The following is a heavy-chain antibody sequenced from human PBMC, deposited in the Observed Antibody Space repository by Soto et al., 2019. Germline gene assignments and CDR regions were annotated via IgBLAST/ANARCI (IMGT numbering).Heavy chain of an antibody. CDR2: ISGSGGST. CDR3: AKDRARCSGGSCYAGSWFDP. CDR1: GFTFSSYA. D-gene: IGHD2-15*01. Sequence: GGSLRLSCAASGFTFSSYAMSWVRQAPGKGLEWFSAISGSGGSTYYADSVKGRFTISRDNSKNTLYLQMNSLRAEDTAVYYCAKDRARCSGGSCYAGSWFDPWGQGTLVTVSS. J-gene: IGHJ5*02. V-gene: IGHV3-23*01.